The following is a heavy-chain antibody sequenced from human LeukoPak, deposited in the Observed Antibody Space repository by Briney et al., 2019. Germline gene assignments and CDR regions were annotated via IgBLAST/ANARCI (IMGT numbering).Heavy chain of an antibody. CDR2: IKPDGSEK. Sequence: PGGSLRLSCVASGFTFTNYWMNWVRQTPGKGLEWVANIKPDGSEKYYVDSVKGRFTISRDNAKNSLYLQMDSLRAEDTAVYYCARILAWGQGTQVTVSS. V-gene: IGHV3-7*03. D-gene: IGHD2-15*01. J-gene: IGHJ5*02. CDR3: ARILA. CDR1: GFTFTNYW.